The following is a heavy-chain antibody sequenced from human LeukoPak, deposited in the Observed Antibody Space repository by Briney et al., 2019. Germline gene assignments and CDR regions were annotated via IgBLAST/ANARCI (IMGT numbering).Heavy chain of an antibody. CDR1: GFTFSDYE. J-gene: IGHJ5*02. CDR3: ALIAAAAP. Sequence: PGGSLRLSCAASGFTFSDYEMNWVRQAPGKGLEYVSAISSNGGSTYYADSVKGRFTISRDNSKNTLYLQMSSLRAEDTAVYYCALIAAAAPWGQGTLVTVSS. V-gene: IGHV3-64D*06. D-gene: IGHD6-13*01. CDR2: ISSNGGST.